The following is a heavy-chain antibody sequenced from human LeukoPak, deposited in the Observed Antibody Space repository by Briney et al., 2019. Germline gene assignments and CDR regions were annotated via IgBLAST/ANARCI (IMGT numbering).Heavy chain of an antibody. V-gene: IGHV3-7*02. D-gene: IGHD3-22*01. Sequence: PGGSLRLSCAASGFTFSSYWMSWVRQAPGKGLEWVANIKQDGSEKYYVDSVKGRFTISRDNAKNSLYLQMNSLRDEDTAVYYCASGFGYYDLDYWGQGTLVTVSS. CDR3: ASGFGYYDLDY. J-gene: IGHJ4*02. CDR1: GFTFSSYW. CDR2: IKQDGSEK.